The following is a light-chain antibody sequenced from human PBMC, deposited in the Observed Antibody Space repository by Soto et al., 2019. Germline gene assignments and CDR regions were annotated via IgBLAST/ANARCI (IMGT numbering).Light chain of an antibody. CDR3: QQYNNWPPYT. J-gene: IGKJ2*01. Sequence: EIVTTQSPATLSVSPGERATLSCRASQSVNSNLAWYQQKPGQAPSLLIYGASTRATGVPARFSGSGSGTEFTLTICSLQSEDFAVYYCQQYNNWPPYTFGQGTKLEIK. CDR1: QSVNSN. CDR2: GAS. V-gene: IGKV3-15*01.